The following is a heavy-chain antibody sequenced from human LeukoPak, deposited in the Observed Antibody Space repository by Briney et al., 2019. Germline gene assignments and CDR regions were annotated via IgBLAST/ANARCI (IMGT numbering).Heavy chain of an antibody. CDR2: INPNSGGT. Sequence: ASVKVSCKASGYTFTGYYMHWVRQAPGQGLEWMGWINPNSGGTNYAQKFQGRVTMTRDTSTSTAYMELSRLRSDDTAVYYCARWVLRYFDWLPHAFDIWGQGTMVTVSS. J-gene: IGHJ3*02. CDR3: ARWVLRYFDWLPHAFDI. V-gene: IGHV1-2*02. D-gene: IGHD3-9*01. CDR1: GYTFTGYY.